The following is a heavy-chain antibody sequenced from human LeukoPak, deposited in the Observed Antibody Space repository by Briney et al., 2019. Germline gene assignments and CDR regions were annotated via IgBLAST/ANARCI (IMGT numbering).Heavy chain of an antibody. V-gene: IGHV4-39*07. J-gene: IGHJ6*03. CDR1: GGSISSSSYY. CDR3: ARGRLMVRGVDMDV. CDR2: INHSGST. Sequence: PSETLSLTCTVSGGSISSSSYYWGWIRQPPGKGLEWIGEINHSGSTNYNPSLKSRVTISVDTSKNQFSLKLSSVTAADTAVYYCARGRLMVRGVDMDVWGKGTTVTVSS. D-gene: IGHD3-10*01.